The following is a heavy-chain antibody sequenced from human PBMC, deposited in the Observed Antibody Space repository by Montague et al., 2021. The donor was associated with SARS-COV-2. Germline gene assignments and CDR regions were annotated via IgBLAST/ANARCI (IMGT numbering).Heavy chain of an antibody. CDR2: TSYSGST. J-gene: IGHJ6*02. CDR1: GGSISSYY. Sequence: SLTCTVSGGSISSYYWSWIRQSPGKGLECIGYTSYSGSTDYNPSLKSRVTISIDTSKNQFSLKLSSVTAADTAVYYCARWGEYYDSPYYYYAMDVWGQGTTVTVSS. D-gene: IGHD3-3*01. CDR3: ARWGEYYDSPYYYYAMDV. V-gene: IGHV4-59*12.